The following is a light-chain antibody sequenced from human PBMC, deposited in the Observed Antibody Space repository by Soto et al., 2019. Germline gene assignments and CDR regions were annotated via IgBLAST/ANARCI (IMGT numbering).Light chain of an antibody. CDR2: GAS. CDR3: QQYDSAQT. J-gene: IGKJ1*01. CDR1: QSVSSSY. Sequence: EIVLTQSPGTLSLSPGERATLSCRASQSVSSSYLVWYQQKPGQAPRLLIYGASSRATGIPERFSGSAGGTDFTLTISRLEPEDFAVYYCQQYDSAQTFGQGTKVEIK. V-gene: IGKV3-20*01.